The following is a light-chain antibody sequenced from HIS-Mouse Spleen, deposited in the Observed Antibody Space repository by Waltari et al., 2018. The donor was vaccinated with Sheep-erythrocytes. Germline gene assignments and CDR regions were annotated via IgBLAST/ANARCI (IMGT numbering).Light chain of an antibody. CDR2: DVS. V-gene: IGLV2-11*01. J-gene: IGLJ1*01. CDR3: CSYAGSYNHV. Sequence: QSALTQPRSVSGSPGQSVTISCTGTSSDVGGYNYVSWYQQHPGKAPKLMSYDVSKRPSGVPDRFSGSKSGKTASLTISGLQAEDEADYYCCSYAGSYNHVFATGTKVTVL. CDR1: SSDVGGYNY.